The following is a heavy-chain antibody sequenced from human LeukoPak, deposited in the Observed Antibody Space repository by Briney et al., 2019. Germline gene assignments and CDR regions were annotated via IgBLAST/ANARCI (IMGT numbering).Heavy chain of an antibody. D-gene: IGHD1-26*01. V-gene: IGHV1-69*04. CDR3: ARAIRGVSGSYRRGGFDY. Sequence: ASVKVSCKASGGTFSSYAISWVRQAPGQGLEWMGRIIPILGIANYAQKFQGRVTITADKSTSTAYMELSSLRSEDTAVYYCARAIRGVSGSYRRGGFDYWGQGTLVTVSS. CDR1: GGTFSSYA. CDR2: IIPILGIA. J-gene: IGHJ4*02.